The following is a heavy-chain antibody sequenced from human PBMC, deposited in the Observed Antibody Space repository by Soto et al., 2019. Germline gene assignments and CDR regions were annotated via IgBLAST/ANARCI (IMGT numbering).Heavy chain of an antibody. Sequence: QVQLVQSGAEVKKPGASVKVSCKASGYTFTSYYMHWVRQAPGQGLEWMGIINPSGGSTRYAQKFQGRVTMTRDTSTSTVYMELSSLRSEDTAVYYCASLFDFWSGYEDDEMGEGDAFDIWGQGTMVTVSS. J-gene: IGHJ3*02. CDR3: ASLFDFWSGYEDDEMGEGDAFDI. D-gene: IGHD3-3*01. CDR1: GYTFTSYY. V-gene: IGHV1-46*01. CDR2: INPSGGST.